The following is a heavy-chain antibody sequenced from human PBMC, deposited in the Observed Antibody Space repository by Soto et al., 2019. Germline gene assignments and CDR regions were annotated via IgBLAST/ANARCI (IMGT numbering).Heavy chain of an antibody. Sequence: QVQLVQSGAEVKKPGSSVKGSCKAFGGTFLRYTISWVRQAPGHGLEWMGRIIPILGIINYAQKFQGRVTITADTSTSTAYMELSSLRSDDTAMYYCARKDEGPGDYWGQGTLVTVSS. J-gene: IGHJ4*02. V-gene: IGHV1-69*02. CDR1: GGTFLRYT. CDR3: ARKDEGPGDY. CDR2: IIPILGII.